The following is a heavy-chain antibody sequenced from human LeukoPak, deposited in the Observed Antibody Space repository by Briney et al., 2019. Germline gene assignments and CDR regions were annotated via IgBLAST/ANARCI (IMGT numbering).Heavy chain of an antibody. Sequence: ASVKVSCKASGYTFTANYMHWVRQAPGQGLEWMGWINPRSGGTNYGEKFRGRVTMTRDTSITTAYMELSSLRFDDTAVYYCARGSGTSWFDYWGQGTLVTVSS. CDR2: INPRSGGT. D-gene: IGHD2-2*01. CDR3: ARGSGTSWFDY. V-gene: IGHV1-2*02. CDR1: GYTFTANY. J-gene: IGHJ4*02.